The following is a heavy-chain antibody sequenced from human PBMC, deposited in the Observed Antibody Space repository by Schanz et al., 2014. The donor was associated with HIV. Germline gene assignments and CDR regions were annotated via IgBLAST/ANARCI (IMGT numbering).Heavy chain of an antibody. CDR1: GFPFSNFA. J-gene: IGHJ4*02. D-gene: IGHD3-10*01. CDR2: ISTGGERT. V-gene: IGHV3-23*01. Sequence: EVQMLESGGGLVQPGGLLRLSCAASGFPFSNFAMSWVRQDPGRGLEWVSAISTGGERTFYADSVKGRFTISRDNSKNTLYLQMNSLRSEDTAIYHCGTYNYGSGHDYWGQGTLVTVSS. CDR3: GTYNYGSGHDY.